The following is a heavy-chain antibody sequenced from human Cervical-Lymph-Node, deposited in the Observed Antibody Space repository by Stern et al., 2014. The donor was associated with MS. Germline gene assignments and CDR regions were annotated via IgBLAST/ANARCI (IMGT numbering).Heavy chain of an antibody. CDR1: GGTFNNHV. D-gene: IGHD5-12*01. J-gene: IGHJ4*02. CDR2: IIPMFGTP. CDR3: ANRDMGYTYGRHDY. Sequence: QVQLVQSGAEVKKPGSSVKVSCKACGGTFNNHVISWVRQARGQGLEWMGGIIPMFGTPNYARKFQGRVTIIADKSTSTVHMVLRNLNDEDTAMYYCANRDMGYTYGRHDYWGQGTLVTVS. V-gene: IGHV1-69*06.